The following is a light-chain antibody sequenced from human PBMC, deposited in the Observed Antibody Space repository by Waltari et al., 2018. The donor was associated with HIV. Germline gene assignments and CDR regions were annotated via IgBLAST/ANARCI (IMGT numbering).Light chain of an antibody. CDR2: DVS. V-gene: IGLV2-14*03. CDR3: TSYTTINTYV. CDR1: SSDVGGYNH. Sequence: QSALTQPASVSGSPGQSLTISCTGTSSDVGGYNHVSWYQQHPAKAPKVIIYDVSNRPSGVSNRFSGSKSGNTASLTISGLQADDEADYYCTSYTTINTYVFGTGT. J-gene: IGLJ1*01.